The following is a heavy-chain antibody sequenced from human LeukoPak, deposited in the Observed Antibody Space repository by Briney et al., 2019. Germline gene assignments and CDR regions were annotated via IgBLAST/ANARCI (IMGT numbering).Heavy chain of an antibody. V-gene: IGHV4-61*02. J-gene: IGHJ5*02. CDR3: AREKIGYYDSSGRGWFDP. CDR1: GGSISSGSYS. Sequence: NSSETLSLTCTVSGGSISSGSYSWSWIRQPAGKGLEWIGRIYSSGSTNYNPSLKSRVTISVDTSKKQFSLKLSSVTAADTAVYYCAREKIGYYDSSGRGWFDPWGQGTLVTVSS. D-gene: IGHD3-22*01. CDR2: IYSSGST.